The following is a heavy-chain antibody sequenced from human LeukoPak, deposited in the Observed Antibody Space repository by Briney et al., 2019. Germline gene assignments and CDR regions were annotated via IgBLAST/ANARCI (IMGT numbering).Heavy chain of an antibody. Sequence: PSETLSLTCTVSGGSLGTYSWNWLRQPPGKGLEWIGYIYYSGTTNYNPSLKSRVTISVDTSKNQFSLKLSSVTAADTAVYYCARGVYIAAAQYGYWGQGTLVTVSS. J-gene: IGHJ4*02. CDR3: ARGVYIAAAQYGY. CDR1: GGSLGTYS. D-gene: IGHD6-13*01. CDR2: IYYSGTT. V-gene: IGHV4-59*01.